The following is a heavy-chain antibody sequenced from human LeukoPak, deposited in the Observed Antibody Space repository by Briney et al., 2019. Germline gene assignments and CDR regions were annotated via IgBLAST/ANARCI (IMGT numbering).Heavy chain of an antibody. D-gene: IGHD3-3*01. V-gene: IGHV1-18*01. J-gene: IGHJ4*02. CDR1: GYTFTSYG. Sequence: GASVKVSCKASGYTFTSYGISWVRQAPGQGLEWVGWISAYNGNTNYAQKLQGRVTMNTDTSTSTAYMELRSLRSDDTAVYYCARDVTYYDFWSGYYHFDYWGQGTLVTVSS. CDR2: ISAYNGNT. CDR3: ARDVTYYDFWSGYYHFDY.